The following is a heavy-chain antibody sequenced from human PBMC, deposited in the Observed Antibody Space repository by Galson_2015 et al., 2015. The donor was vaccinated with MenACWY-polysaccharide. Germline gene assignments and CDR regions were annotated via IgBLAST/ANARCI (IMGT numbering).Heavy chain of an antibody. D-gene: IGHD2-2*01. V-gene: IGHV3-30*18. CDR2: ISHDGGNK. CDR1: GFTFSSYG. J-gene: IGHJ4*02. Sequence: SLRLSCAASGFTFSSYGMHWVRQAPGKGLEWVAVISHDGGNKYYSDSVKGRFTISRDNSKNTLYLQMNSLRAEDTAVYYCAKDLSPAYFDYWGQGTLVTVSS. CDR3: AKDLSPAYFDY.